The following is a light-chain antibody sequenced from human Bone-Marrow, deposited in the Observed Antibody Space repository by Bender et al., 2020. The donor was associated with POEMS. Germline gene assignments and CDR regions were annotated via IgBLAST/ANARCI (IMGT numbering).Light chain of an antibody. CDR2: DVT. J-gene: IGLJ1*01. V-gene: IGLV2-14*01. CDR3: CSYAPGSTYV. CDR1: TSDIGGSDH. Sequence: QSALTQPPSASGSPGQSVTISCTGTTSDIGGSDHVSWYQQHPGKVPKLIIFDVTNRPSGISSRFSGSKSGSTASLTISGLQAEDEADFFCCSYAPGSTYVFGTGTKVTVL.